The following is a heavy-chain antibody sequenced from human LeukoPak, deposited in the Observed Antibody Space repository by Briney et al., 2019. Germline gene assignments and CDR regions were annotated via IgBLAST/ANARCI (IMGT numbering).Heavy chain of an antibody. D-gene: IGHD3-22*01. CDR2: IYYSGST. CDR3: AGTYYYDSSGYYYYGSAAFDI. Sequence: SETLSLTCTVSGGSISSYYWSWIRQPPGKGLEWIGYIYYSGSTNYNPSLKRRVTISVDTSKHQFSLKLSSVTAADTAVYYCAGTYYYDSSGYYYYGSAAFDIWGQGTMVTVSS. J-gene: IGHJ3*02. V-gene: IGHV4-59*01. CDR1: GGSISSYY.